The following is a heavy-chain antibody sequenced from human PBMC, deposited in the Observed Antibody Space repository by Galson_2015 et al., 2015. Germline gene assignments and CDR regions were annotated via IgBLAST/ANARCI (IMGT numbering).Heavy chain of an antibody. V-gene: IGHV1-3*01. CDR2: INAGNGNT. CDR3: ATQLGYCSSTSCYAYYYGMDV. J-gene: IGHJ6*02. D-gene: IGHD2-2*01. Sequence: SVKVSCKASGYTFTSYAMHWVRQAPGQRLEWMGWINAGNGNTKYSQKFQGRVTITRDTSASTAYMELSSLRSEDTAVYYCATQLGYCSSTSCYAYYYGMDVWGQGTPVTVSS. CDR1: GYTFTSYA.